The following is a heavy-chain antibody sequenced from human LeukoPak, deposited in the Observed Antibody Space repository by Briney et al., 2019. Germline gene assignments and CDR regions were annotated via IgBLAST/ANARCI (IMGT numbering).Heavy chain of an antibody. CDR2: ISAYNGNT. CDR1: GYTFTSYG. CDR3: ARVGYYDSSGYYYDGDRKYYFDY. D-gene: IGHD3-22*01. J-gene: IGHJ4*02. Sequence: EASVKVSCKASGYTFTSYGISWVRQAPGQGLEWMGWISAYNGNTNYAQKLQGRVTMTTDTSTSTAYMELRSLRSDDTAVYYCARVGYYDSSGYYYDGDRKYYFDYWGQGTLVTVSS. V-gene: IGHV1-18*01.